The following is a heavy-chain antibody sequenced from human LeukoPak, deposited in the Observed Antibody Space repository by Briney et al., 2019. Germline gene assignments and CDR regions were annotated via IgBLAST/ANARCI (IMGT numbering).Heavy chain of an antibody. Sequence: PSETLSLTCAVSGGSISSGGYSWSWIRQPPGKGLEWIGYIYHSGSTYYNPSLKSRVTISVDRSKNQFSLKLSSVTAADTAVYYCARAVVVPAAMGGYYYYYGMDVWGQGTTVTVSS. D-gene: IGHD2-2*01. CDR1: GGSISSGGYS. V-gene: IGHV4-30-2*01. J-gene: IGHJ6*02. CDR3: ARAVVVPAAMGGYYYYYGMDV. CDR2: IYHSGST.